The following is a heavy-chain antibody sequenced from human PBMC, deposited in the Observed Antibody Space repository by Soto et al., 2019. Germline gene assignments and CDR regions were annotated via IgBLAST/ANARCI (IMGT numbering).Heavy chain of an antibody. CDR2: FDPEESKT. Sequence: ASVKVSCKVSGYTLTAFSIQWVRQAPGKELEWMGGFDPEESKTIYAQKFQGRVTMTEDISTDTAYMELRRLRSEDTAVYNCVKVTYGWWFDPWGQGTLVTVSS. CDR3: VKVTYGWWFDP. V-gene: IGHV1-24*01. CDR1: GYTLTAFS. D-gene: IGHD4-17*01. J-gene: IGHJ5*02.